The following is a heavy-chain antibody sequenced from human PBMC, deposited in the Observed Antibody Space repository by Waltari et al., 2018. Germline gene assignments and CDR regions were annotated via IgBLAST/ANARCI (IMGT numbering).Heavy chain of an antibody. CDR3: AGSAGLVGGWLYFDN. CDR2: IGGHNGDT. J-gene: IGHJ4*02. Sequence: QVQLVQSGIEIKESGASVKVACKTSGYSFSSYGITWVRQAPGQGLDWMGWIGGHNGDTNYAQNFQGRGTMTTDTTTTTAYMDLRNLRSDDTAVYYCAGSAGLVGGWLYFDNWGQGTLVTVSS. D-gene: IGHD6-19*01. V-gene: IGHV1-18*01. CDR1: GYSFSSYG.